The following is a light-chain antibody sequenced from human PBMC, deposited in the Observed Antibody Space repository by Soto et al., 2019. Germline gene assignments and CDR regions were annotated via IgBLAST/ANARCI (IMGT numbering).Light chain of an antibody. J-gene: IGLJ2*01. CDR1: SSNIGAGYD. CDR3: NSYTSISTLV. Sequence: QSVLTQPPSVSGAPGQRVTISCTGSSSNIGAGYDVHWYQQLPGTAPKLLIFGNSNRPSGVPDRFSGSNSGTSASLAITGLQAEDEADYFCNSYTSISTLVFGGGTKVTVL. CDR2: GNS. V-gene: IGLV1-40*01.